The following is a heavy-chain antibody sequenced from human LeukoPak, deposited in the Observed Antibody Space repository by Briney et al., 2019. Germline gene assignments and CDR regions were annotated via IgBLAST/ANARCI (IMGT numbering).Heavy chain of an antibody. D-gene: IGHD3-10*01. CDR3: AKGATVSGSPDYFDY. J-gene: IGHJ4*02. V-gene: IGHV3-30*18. Sequence: GGSLRLSCAASVFTFSSSGMHWGREAPGEGLEWGADISYDGSNKSYADSVKGRFTISRDNSKNTLYLQMNSLRAEDTAVYYCAKGATVSGSPDYFDYWGQGTLVTVSS. CDR1: VFTFSSSG. CDR2: ISYDGSNK.